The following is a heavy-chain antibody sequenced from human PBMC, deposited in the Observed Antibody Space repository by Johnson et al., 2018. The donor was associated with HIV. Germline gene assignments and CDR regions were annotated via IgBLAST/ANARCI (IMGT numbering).Heavy chain of an antibody. CDR3: AREGPYSSRWGAFDI. D-gene: IGHD6-13*01. Sequence: QVQLLESGGGVVRPGGSLRLSCAASGFTFSSYGMHWVRQAPGKGLEWVAVIWYDGSNKYYVDSVKGRFTISRDNAKNSLYLQMNSLRAEDTAVYYCAREGPYSSRWGAFDIWGQGTMVTVSS. V-gene: IGHV3-33*08. CDR1: GFTFSSYG. J-gene: IGHJ3*02. CDR2: IWYDGSNK.